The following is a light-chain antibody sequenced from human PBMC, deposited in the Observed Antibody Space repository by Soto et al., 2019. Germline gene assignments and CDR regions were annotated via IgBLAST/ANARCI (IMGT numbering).Light chain of an antibody. J-gene: IGLJ3*02. CDR3: AAWDDTLNGWV. CDR1: SSNIGNNA. CDR2: YDD. Sequence: QSVLTQPPSESEAPRQRVTISCSGSSSNIGNNAVNWYQQLPGKAPKLLIYYDDLLPSGVSDRFSGSKSGTSASLAISGLQPEDEADYYCAAWDDTLNGWVFGGGTKLTVL. V-gene: IGLV1-36*01.